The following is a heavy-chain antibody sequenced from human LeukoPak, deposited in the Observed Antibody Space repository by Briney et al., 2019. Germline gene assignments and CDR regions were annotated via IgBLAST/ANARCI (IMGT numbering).Heavy chain of an antibody. D-gene: IGHD3-16*01. CDR3: ARDSSYDYVWGSYTPDDY. CDR2: IIPILGIA. Sequence: ASVKVSCKASGYTFTSYGISWVRQAPGQGLEWMGRIIPILGIANYAQKFQGRVTITADKSTSTAYMELSSLRSEDTAVYYCARDSSYDYVWGSYTPDDYWGQGTLVTVSS. J-gene: IGHJ4*02. V-gene: IGHV1-69*04. CDR1: GYTFTSYG.